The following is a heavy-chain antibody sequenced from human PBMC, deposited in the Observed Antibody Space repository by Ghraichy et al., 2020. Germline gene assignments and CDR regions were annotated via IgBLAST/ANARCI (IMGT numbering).Heavy chain of an antibody. CDR2: INAGNGNT. J-gene: IGHJ1*01. Sequence: ASVKVSCKASGYTVTSYAMHWVRQAPGQRLEWMEWINAGNGNTKYSQKFQGRVTITRDTSASTAYMELSSLRSEDTAVYYCARVGYCSSTSCYKQPEYFQHWGKGTLLTVSS. V-gene: IGHV1-3*01. CDR3: ARVGYCSSTSCYKQPEYFQH. D-gene: IGHD2-2*02. CDR1: GYTVTSYA.